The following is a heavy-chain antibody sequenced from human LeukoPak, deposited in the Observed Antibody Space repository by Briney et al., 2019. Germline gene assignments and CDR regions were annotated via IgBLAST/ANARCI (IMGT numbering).Heavy chain of an antibody. CDR3: AVSVRFERVWHYFNN. CDR1: GFTFSSYA. V-gene: IGHV3-23*01. CDR2: ISESGAIT. D-gene: IGHD3-9*01. Sequence: PGGSLRLSCAASGFTFSSYAMNWVRQAPGKGLKWVSGISESGAITHYADSEKGRFTISRDNSKTTVFLQMNSLRAEDTAVYYCAVSVRFERVWHYFNNWGQGTQVTVSS. J-gene: IGHJ4*02.